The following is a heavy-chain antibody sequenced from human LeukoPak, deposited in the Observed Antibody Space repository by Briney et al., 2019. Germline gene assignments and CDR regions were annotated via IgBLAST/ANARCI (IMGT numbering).Heavy chain of an antibody. CDR3: ARERGATLDY. V-gene: IGHV1-69*13. CDR2: IIPIFGTA. D-gene: IGHD1-26*01. J-gene: IGHJ4*02. CDR1: GGTFSSYA. Sequence: ASVTVSCTASGGTFSSYAISWVRQAPGQGLEWMGGIIPIFGTANYAQKFQGRVTITADESTSTAYMELSSLRSEDTAVYYCARERGATLDYWGQGTLVTVSS.